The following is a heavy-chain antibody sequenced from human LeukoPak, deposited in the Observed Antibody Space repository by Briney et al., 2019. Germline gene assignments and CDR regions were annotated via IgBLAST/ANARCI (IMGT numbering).Heavy chain of an antibody. CDR3: ARDPPYDILTGYYLYYYGMDV. D-gene: IGHD3-9*01. CDR1: GYTFDGYY. Sequence: GASVKVSCKASGYTFDGYYMHWVRQAPGQGLEWMGWINPHSGATNYTQKFQGRVTMTRDTSISTAYMELSRLRSDDTAVYYCARDPPYDILTGYYLYYYGMDVWGQGTTVTVSS. J-gene: IGHJ6*02. CDR2: INPHSGAT. V-gene: IGHV1-2*02.